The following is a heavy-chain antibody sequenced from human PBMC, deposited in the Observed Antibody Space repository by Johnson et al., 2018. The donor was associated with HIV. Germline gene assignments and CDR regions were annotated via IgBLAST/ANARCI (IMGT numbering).Heavy chain of an antibody. CDR3: AREATYYDYVWGSYAFDI. Sequence: QVQLVESGGGVVQPGRSLRLSCAASGFTFSSYAMHWVRQAPGKGLEWVASISYDGTNKYYADSVKGRFTISRDNSKNSLYLQMNSLRAEDTALYYCAREATYYDYVWGSYAFDIWGQGTMVTVSS. V-gene: IGHV3-30-3*01. CDR1: GFTFSSYA. J-gene: IGHJ3*02. CDR2: ISYDGTNK. D-gene: IGHD3-16*01.